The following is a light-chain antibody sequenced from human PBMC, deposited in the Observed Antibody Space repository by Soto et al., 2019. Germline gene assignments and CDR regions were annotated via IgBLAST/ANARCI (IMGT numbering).Light chain of an antibody. Sequence: QSALNQPASVSGSRGQSITISCTGTSSDVGGYNYVSWYQQHPGKAPKLMIYDVSNRPSGVSNRFSGSKSGNTASLTISGLQAEDEADYYCSSYTSSSTLYVFGTGTKVTVL. J-gene: IGLJ1*01. CDR3: SSYTSSSTLYV. CDR1: SSDVGGYNY. CDR2: DVS. V-gene: IGLV2-14*01.